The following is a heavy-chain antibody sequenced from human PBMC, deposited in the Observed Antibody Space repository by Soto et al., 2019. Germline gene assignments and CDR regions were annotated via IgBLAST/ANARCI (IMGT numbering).Heavy chain of an antibody. CDR3: ARSGSYYSNWFDP. CDR2: IWYDGSNK. Sequence: QVQLVESGGGVVQPGRSLRLSCAASGFTFSSYGMHWVRQAPGKGLEWVAVIWYDGSNKYYADSVKGRFTISRDNSKNTLYLQMNSLRAEDTAVYYCARSGSYYSNWFDPWGQGNLVTVSS. V-gene: IGHV3-33*01. CDR1: GFTFSSYG. J-gene: IGHJ5*02. D-gene: IGHD1-26*01.